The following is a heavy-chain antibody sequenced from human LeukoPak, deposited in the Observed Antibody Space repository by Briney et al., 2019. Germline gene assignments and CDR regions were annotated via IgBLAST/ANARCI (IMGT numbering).Heavy chain of an antibody. CDR3: ARGGYYYDFWSGYFNSNWFDP. Sequence: ASVKVSCKASGYTFTSYYMHWVRQAPGQGLEWMGIINPSGGSTSYAQKFQGRVTMTRDTSTSTVYMELSSLRSEDTAVYYCARGGYYYDFWSGYFNSNWFDPWGQGTLVTVSS. J-gene: IGHJ5*02. CDR1: GYTFTSYY. V-gene: IGHV1-46*01. D-gene: IGHD3-3*01. CDR2: INPSGGST.